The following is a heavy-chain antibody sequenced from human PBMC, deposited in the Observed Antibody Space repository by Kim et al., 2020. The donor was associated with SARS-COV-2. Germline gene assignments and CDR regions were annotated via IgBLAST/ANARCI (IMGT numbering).Heavy chain of an antibody. CDR1: GGSISSSSYY. V-gene: IGHV4-39*07. Sequence: SETLSLTCTVSGGSISSSSYYWGWIRQPPGKGLEWIGSIYYSGSTYYNPSLKSRVTISVDTSKNQFSLKLSSVTAADTAVYYCARDHDYGDYYYGMDVWGQGTTVTVSS. CDR2: IYYSGST. J-gene: IGHJ6*02. CDR3: ARDHDYGDYYYGMDV. D-gene: IGHD4-17*01.